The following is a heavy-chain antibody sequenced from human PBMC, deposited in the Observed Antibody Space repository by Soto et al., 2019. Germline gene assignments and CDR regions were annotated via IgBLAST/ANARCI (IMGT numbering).Heavy chain of an antibody. Sequence: GASVKVSCKASGYTFTNYGISWVRQAPGQGLEWMGWISGYNDNTNYAQNLQGRVTMTTDTSTTTAYMELRSLRSDDTAVYYCARDEYCRDYTCSSIVYFQHWGQGTLVTVSS. J-gene: IGHJ1*01. V-gene: IGHV1-18*01. CDR2: ISGYNDNT. CDR3: ARDEYCRDYTCSSIVYFQH. D-gene: IGHD2-15*01. CDR1: GYTFTNYG.